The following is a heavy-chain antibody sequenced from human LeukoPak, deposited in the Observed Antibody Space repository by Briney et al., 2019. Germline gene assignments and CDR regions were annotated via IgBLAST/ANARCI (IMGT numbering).Heavy chain of an antibody. CDR3: ARGVYDILTGYPLGVDY. J-gene: IGHJ4*02. D-gene: IGHD3-9*01. Sequence: ASVKVSCKASGYTFTSYGISWVRQAPGQGLEWMGWISAYNGNTNYAQKLQGRVTMTTDTSTSTAYMELRSLRSDDTAVYHCARGVYDILTGYPLGVDYWGQGTLVTVSS. CDR1: GYTFTSYG. CDR2: ISAYNGNT. V-gene: IGHV1-18*01.